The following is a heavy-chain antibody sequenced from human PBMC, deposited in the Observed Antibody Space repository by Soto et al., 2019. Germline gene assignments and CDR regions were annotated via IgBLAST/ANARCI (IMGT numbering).Heavy chain of an antibody. J-gene: IGHJ4*02. CDR1: GYTFTHYY. V-gene: IGHV1-46*01. CDR3: ATSVNSAMAFDS. D-gene: IGHD5-18*01. CDR2: INPNGGIT. Sequence: QVKLMQSGAEVKKPGASVRVSCKASGYTFTHYYIHWVRQAPGQGLEWMGIINPNGGITTYAQKFRAGFTMTRDTSPSTVYLELSRLRSEDSAVYYCATSVNSAMAFDSWGQGTLVAVSS.